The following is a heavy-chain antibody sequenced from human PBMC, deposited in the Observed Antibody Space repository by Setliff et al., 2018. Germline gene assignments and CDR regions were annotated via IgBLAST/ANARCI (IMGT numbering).Heavy chain of an antibody. CDR1: GDSISSGSYY. CDR3: ARAGPTVTFFRVLVISWWDP. V-gene: IGHV4-61*09. D-gene: IGHD3-3*01. Sequence: SETLSLTCTVSGDSISSGSYYWTWIRQPAGKGLEWIGHFHTGGSTNYNRSLRSRVSISVDTSKNQFSLKLSSVTAADTATYYCARAGPTVTFFRVLVISWWDPWGQGSLVTVSA. CDR2: FHTGGST. J-gene: IGHJ5*02.